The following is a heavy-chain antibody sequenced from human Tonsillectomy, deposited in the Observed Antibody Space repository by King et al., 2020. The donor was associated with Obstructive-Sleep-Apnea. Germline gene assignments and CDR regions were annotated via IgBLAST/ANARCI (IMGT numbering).Heavy chain of an antibody. CDR3: ARAPGENGFWFDP. CDR1: CGSISSGGYY. J-gene: IGHJ5*02. D-gene: IGHD3-16*01. Sequence: QLQESGPGLVKPSQTLSLTCTVSCGSISSGGYYWSWIRQHPGKGLEWIGDIYYSGSTYYNPSLKSRVTISVDTSKNQFSLKLSSVTAADTAVYYCARAPGENGFWFDPWGQGTLVTVSS. V-gene: IGHV4-31*03. CDR2: IYYSGST.